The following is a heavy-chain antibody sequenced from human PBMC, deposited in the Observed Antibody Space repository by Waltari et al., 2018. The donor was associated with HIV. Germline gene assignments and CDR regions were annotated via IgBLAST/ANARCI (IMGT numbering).Heavy chain of an antibody. CDR1: GYTFTGYY. CDR3: ARDRAQTTDYYYYGMDV. Sequence: QVQLVQSGAEVKKPGASVKVSGKASGYTFTGYYMHWVRQAPGQGLEWMGWINPNSGGTNYAQKFQGRVTMTRDTSISTAYMELSRLRSDDTAVYYCARDRAQTTDYYYYGMDVWGQGTTVTVSS. D-gene: IGHD4-17*01. V-gene: IGHV1-2*02. CDR2: INPNSGGT. J-gene: IGHJ6*02.